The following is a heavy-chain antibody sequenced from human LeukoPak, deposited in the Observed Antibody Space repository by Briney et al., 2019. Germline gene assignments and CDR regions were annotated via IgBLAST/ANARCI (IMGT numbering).Heavy chain of an antibody. CDR3: ARAITGTTGAWHFYYMEV. D-gene: IGHD1-20*01. CDR2: ISDNSYWI. CDR1: GFTFSSYS. V-gene: IGHV3-21*01. Sequence: GGSLRLSCAASGFTFSSYSMSWVRQAPGKGLEWVSSISDNSYWIYYADSVEGRFIISRDNAKNSLYLQMNSLRAADTAVYYCARAITGTTGAWHFYYMEVWGKGTAVKVSS. J-gene: IGHJ6*03.